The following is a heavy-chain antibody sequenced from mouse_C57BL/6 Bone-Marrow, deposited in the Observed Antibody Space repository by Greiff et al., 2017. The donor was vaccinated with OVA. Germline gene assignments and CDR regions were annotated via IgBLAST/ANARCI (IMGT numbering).Heavy chain of an antibody. D-gene: IGHD3-3*01. CDR3: ARRWDNYAMDY. CDR2: INPGSGGT. J-gene: IGHJ4*01. Sequence: VQLQQSGAELVRPGTSVKVSCKASGYAFTNYLLEWVKQRPGQGLEWIGVINPGSGGTNYNEKFKGKATLTADKSSSTAYMQLSSLTSEDSAVYFCARRWDNYAMDYWGQGTSVTVSS. CDR1: GYAFTNYL. V-gene: IGHV1-54*01.